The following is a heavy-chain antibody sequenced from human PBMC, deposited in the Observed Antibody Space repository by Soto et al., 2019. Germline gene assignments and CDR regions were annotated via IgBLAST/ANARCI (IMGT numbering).Heavy chain of an antibody. CDR2: IIPIFGTA. V-gene: IGHV1-69*05. D-gene: IGHD6-13*01. CDR1: GGTFSSYA. CDR3: AREAAAAGRWFDP. J-gene: IGHJ5*02. Sequence: QVQLVQSGAEVKKPGSSVKVSCKASGGTFSSYAISWVRQAPGQGLEWMGGIIPIFGTANYAQKFQGRVRNHXDXSTSTAYMELSSLRSEDTAVYYCAREAAAAGRWFDPWGQGTLVTVSS.